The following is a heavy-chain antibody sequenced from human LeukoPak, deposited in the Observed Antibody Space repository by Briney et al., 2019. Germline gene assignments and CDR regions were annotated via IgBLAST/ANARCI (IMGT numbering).Heavy chain of an antibody. V-gene: IGHV4-59*08. CDR2: IYYSGST. CDR1: GGSISSYY. CDR3: AGQDDYYYDSSGYYLEY. Sequence: SETLSLTCTVSGGSISSYYWSWIRQPPGKGLEWIGYIYYSGSTNYNPSLKSRVTISVDTSKNQFSLKLSSVTAADTAVYYCAGQDDYYYDSSGYYLEYWGQGTLVTVSS. D-gene: IGHD3-22*01. J-gene: IGHJ4*02.